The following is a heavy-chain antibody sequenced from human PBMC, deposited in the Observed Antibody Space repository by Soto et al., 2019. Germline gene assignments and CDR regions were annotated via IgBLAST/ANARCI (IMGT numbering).Heavy chain of an antibody. CDR1: GGSFSGYY. CDR3: ARVGSYGDYEYYYYYGVDV. D-gene: IGHD4-17*01. J-gene: IGHJ6*02. V-gene: IGHV4-34*01. Sequence: SETLSPTCAVYGGSFSGYYCSWLRQPPGNGLEWIGEITHSGSTTYNPSLKSRVTISVDTSKNQFSLKLSSVTAADTAVYYCARVGSYGDYEYYYYYGVDVWGQGTTVTVSS. CDR2: ITHSGST.